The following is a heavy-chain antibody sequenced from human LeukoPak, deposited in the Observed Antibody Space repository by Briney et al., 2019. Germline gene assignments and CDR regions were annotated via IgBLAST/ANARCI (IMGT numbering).Heavy chain of an antibody. CDR3: ARVIYYDSSGYLAYYFDY. D-gene: IGHD3-22*01. CDR2: ISTTGGTT. Sequence: GGSLRLSCAATGVTFSGFAMSLVRQAPGKGLEWVSGISTTGGTTNYADSVKGRFTISRDNSKNTLYLQMNSLRAEDTAVYYCARVIYYDSSGYLAYYFDYWGQGTLVTVSS. CDR1: GVTFSGFA. J-gene: IGHJ4*02. V-gene: IGHV3-23*01.